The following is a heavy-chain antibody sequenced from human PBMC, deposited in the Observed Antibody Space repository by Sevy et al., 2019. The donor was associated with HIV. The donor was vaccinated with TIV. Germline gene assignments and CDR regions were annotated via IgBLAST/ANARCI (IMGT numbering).Heavy chain of an antibody. D-gene: IGHD3-22*01. Sequence: GGSLRLSCAGSGITFSNTWMSWVRQAPGKGLEWIGRIKSKTDGGTTDYGAPVKGRFSISRDDSKNKLYLQMNSLKTEDTAVYYCTTQWFWGQGTLVTVSS. CDR2: IKSKTDGGTT. J-gene: IGHJ4*02. CDR1: GITFSNTW. V-gene: IGHV3-15*01. CDR3: TTQWF.